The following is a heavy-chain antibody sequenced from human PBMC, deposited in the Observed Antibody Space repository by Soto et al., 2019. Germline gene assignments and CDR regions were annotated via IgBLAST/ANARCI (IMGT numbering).Heavy chain of an antibody. D-gene: IGHD2-2*01. CDR1: GYTFTSYG. CDR3: ARDGGVVVPAATYYFDY. CDR2: ISAYNGNT. V-gene: IGHV1-18*01. J-gene: IGHJ4*02. Sequence: ASVKVSCKASGYTFTSYGISWVRQAPGQGLEWMGWISAYNGNTNYAQKLQGRVTMTTDTSTSTAYMELRSLRSDDTAVYYCARDGGVVVPAATYYFDYWGQGTLVTVSS.